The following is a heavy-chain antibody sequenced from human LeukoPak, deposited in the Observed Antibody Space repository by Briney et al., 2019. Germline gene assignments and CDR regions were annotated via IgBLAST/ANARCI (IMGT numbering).Heavy chain of an antibody. J-gene: IGHJ1*01. V-gene: IGHV1-69*13. D-gene: IGHD3-22*01. Sequence: ASVKVSCKASGGTFISYAITWVRQAPGQGLEWMGGVIPMFGTTNFAQKFQGRVTITADESTSTAYMELSSLRSEDTAVYYCARGVARKHYYDSSGYLEYFQHWGQGTLVTVSS. CDR3: ARGVARKHYYDSSGYLEYFQH. CDR1: GGTFISYA. CDR2: VIPMFGTT.